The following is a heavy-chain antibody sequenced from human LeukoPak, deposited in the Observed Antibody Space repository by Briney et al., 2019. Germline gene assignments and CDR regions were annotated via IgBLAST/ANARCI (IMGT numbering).Heavy chain of an antibody. Sequence: GASVKGSCKASGYTFTSYGSSWLRQAPGQGLEWMGWISAYNGNTNYEQKLQGSVTMTTDTSTSTAYMELRRLRSDATAVYYCARGENYYDSSGYYRSGAFDIWGQGTMVTVSS. CDR1: GYTFTSYG. J-gene: IGHJ3*02. CDR3: ARGENYYDSSGYYRSGAFDI. CDR2: ISAYNGNT. D-gene: IGHD3-22*01. V-gene: IGHV1-18*01.